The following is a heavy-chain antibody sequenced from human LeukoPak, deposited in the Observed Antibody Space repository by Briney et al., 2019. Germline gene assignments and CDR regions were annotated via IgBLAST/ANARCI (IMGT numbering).Heavy chain of an antibody. Sequence: PSETLSLTCTVSGGSISSSSYYWSWIRQPAGKGLEWIGRIYTSGSTNYNPSLKSRVTISVDTSKNQFSLKLSSVTAADTAVYYCARGSSRSDYYDYWGQGTLVTVFS. V-gene: IGHV4-61*02. CDR2: IYTSGST. J-gene: IGHJ4*02. CDR3: ARGSSRSDYYDY. CDR1: GGSISSSSYY.